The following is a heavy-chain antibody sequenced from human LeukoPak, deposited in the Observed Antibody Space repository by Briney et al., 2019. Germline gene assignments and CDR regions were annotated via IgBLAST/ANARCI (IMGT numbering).Heavy chain of an antibody. J-gene: IGHJ4*02. CDR3: ARARRDTGFCSSTSCILYFDY. CDR2: TYYRSKWFN. V-gene: IGHV6-1*01. D-gene: IGHD2-2*01. Sequence: SQTLSPTCAISGDSVSSNSAAWYWIRQSPSRGLEWLGRTYYRSKWFNDYAVSVKSRITINSDTSKNLLSLQLNSVTPEDTAVYYCARARRDTGFCSSTSCILYFDYWGQGTLVTASS. CDR1: GDSVSSNSAA.